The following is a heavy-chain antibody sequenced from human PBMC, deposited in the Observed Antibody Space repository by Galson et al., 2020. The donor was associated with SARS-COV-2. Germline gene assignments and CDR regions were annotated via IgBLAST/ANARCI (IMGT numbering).Heavy chain of an antibody. Sequence: ASVKVSCKASGFTFTSSAMQWVRQAPGQGLEWMGIINPSGGGTTYAQKFQGRVTMTRDTSTSTVYMELSSLRSEDTAVYYCARDSQGGNDYNYLLFWGQGTLVTVSS. CDR3: ARDSQGGNDYNYLLF. V-gene: IGHV1-46*01. D-gene: IGHD4-4*01. J-gene: IGHJ4*02. CDR2: INPSGGGT. CDR1: GFTFTSSA.